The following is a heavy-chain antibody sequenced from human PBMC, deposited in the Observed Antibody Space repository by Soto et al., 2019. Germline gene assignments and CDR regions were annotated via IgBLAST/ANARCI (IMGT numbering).Heavy chain of an antibody. CDR1: GFTFSSYD. D-gene: IGHD1-26*01. V-gene: IGHV3-23*01. CDR3: AKESTVGSPGDYFDS. J-gene: IGHJ4*02. CDR2: IGVYANT. Sequence: EVELLESGGELVQPGGSLRLSCAASGFTFSSYDMNWVRQAPGKGLEWVSAIGVYANTYYADSVKGRFTISRDDSRNTVHLQLNSLRVDDTAVYYCAKESTVGSPGDYFDSWAQGTLVTVSS.